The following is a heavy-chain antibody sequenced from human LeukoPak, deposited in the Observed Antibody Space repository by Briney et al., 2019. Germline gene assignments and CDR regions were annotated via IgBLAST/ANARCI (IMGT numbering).Heavy chain of an antibody. J-gene: IGHJ4*02. CDR2: INPNSGRT. V-gene: IGHV1-2*02. CDR1: GYTFTNYG. Sequence: ASVKVSCKASGYTFTNYGISWVRQAPGQGLEWMGWINPNSGRTNYAQKFQGRVTMTSDTPISTAYMDLRSLRPDDTAVYYCARDSGSSPGDYWGQGTLVTVSS. D-gene: IGHD1-26*01. CDR3: ARDSGSSPGDY.